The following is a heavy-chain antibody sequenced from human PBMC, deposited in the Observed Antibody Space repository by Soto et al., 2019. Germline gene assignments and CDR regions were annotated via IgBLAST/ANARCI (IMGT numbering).Heavy chain of an antibody. J-gene: IGHJ4*02. CDR3: ARAYSSGWPLDY. Sequence: ASVKVSCKXSGYTFTSYAMHWVRQAPGQRLEWMGWINAGNGNTKYSQKFQGRVTITRDTSASTAYMELSSLRSEDTAVYYCARAYSSGWPLDYWGQGTLVTVSS. CDR2: INAGNGNT. V-gene: IGHV1-3*01. CDR1: GYTFTSYA. D-gene: IGHD6-19*01.